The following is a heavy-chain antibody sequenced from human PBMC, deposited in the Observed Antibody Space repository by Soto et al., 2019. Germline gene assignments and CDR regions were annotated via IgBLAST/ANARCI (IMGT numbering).Heavy chain of an antibody. CDR2: IIPIFGTA. D-gene: IGHD3-10*01. Sequence: GASVKVSCKASGGTFSSYAISWVRQAPGQGLEWMGGIIPIFGTASYAQKFQGRVTITADESTSTAYMELSSLRSEDTAVYYCAREVAGTGSSDYWGQGTLVTVSS. CDR1: GGTFSSYA. CDR3: AREVAGTGSSDY. J-gene: IGHJ4*02. V-gene: IGHV1-69*13.